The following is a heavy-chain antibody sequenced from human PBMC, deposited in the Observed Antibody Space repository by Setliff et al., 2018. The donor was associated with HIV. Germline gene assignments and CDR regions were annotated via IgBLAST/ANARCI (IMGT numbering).Heavy chain of an antibody. CDR2: AYYSGDI. V-gene: IGHV4-39*01. J-gene: IGHJ6*02. CDR1: GVSFSTNMYY. D-gene: IGHD2-15*01. Sequence: PSETLSLTCSVSGVSFSTNMYYWGWIRQPPGKGLEWVGSAYYSGDIFYNPSLRSRVTISLDSSKNQLSLRLKSVTAADTAVYFCARRAESTTTWFSSWYSYDMDVWGQGTTVTVSS. CDR3: ARRAESTTTWFSSWYSYDMDV.